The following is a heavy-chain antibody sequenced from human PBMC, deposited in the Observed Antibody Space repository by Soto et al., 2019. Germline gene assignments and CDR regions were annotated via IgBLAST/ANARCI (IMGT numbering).Heavy chain of an antibody. V-gene: IGHV4-61*01. J-gene: IGHJ4*02. D-gene: IGHD3-22*01. CDR3: ARSIEGYYYDTSAYAAGLDH. CDR2: IYYSGST. CDR1: GGSVSSGSYY. Sequence: SETLSLTCTVSGGSVSSGSYYWSWVRQPPGKGLEWIGYIYYSGSTKYKSSLKRRVTISVDTSKNQFFLKLTSVTAADTAVYYCARSIEGYYYDTSAYAAGLDHWGQRTLVTVSS.